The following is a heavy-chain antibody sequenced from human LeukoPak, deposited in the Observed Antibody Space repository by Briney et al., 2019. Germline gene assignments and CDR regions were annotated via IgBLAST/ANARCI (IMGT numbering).Heavy chain of an antibody. V-gene: IGHV3-30*18. D-gene: IGHD6-19*01. CDR1: GFTFSSYG. Sequence: PGGSLRLSCAASGFTFSSYGMHWVRQAPGKGLEWVAVISYDGSNKYYADSVKGRFTISRDNSKNTLYLQMNSLRAEDTAVYYCAKGYSSYYFDYWGQGTLVTVSS. CDR2: ISYDGSNK. CDR3: AKGYSSYYFDY. J-gene: IGHJ4*02.